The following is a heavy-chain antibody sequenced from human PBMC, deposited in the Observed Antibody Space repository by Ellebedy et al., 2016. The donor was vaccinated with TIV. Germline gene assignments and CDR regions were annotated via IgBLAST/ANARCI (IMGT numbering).Heavy chain of an antibody. V-gene: IGHV1-18*01. Sequence: ASVKVSXKASSYTFTSYGISWVRQAPGQGLEWMGWISAYNGNTNYAQKLQGRVTMTTDTSTSTAYMELRSLRSEDTAVYYCAREVRLHRYYYMDVWGKGTTVTVSS. D-gene: IGHD4-11*01. CDR3: AREVRLHRYYYMDV. CDR2: ISAYNGNT. CDR1: SYTFTSYG. J-gene: IGHJ6*03.